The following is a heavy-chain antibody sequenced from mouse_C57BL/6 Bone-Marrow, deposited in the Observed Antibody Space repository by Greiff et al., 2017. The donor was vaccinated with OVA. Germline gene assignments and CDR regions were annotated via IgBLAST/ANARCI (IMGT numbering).Heavy chain of an antibody. CDR1: GYTFTSSG. CDR2: IYPRSGNT. D-gene: IGHD2-2*01. V-gene: IGHV1-81*01. J-gene: IGHJ2*01. CDR3: ARYLLWLRRDAFDY. Sequence: VQLQQSGAELARPGASVKLSCKASGYTFTSSGISWVKQRTGQGLEWIGEIYPRSGNTYYNEKFTGKATLTADKSSSTAYRELRSLTTEDSAVDFCARYLLWLRRDAFDYWGQGTTLTVSS.